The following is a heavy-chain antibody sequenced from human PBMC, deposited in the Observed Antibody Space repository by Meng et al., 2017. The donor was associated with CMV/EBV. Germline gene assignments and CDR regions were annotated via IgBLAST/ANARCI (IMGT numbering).Heavy chain of an antibody. CDR3: ARADIVVVPAAIRYYYYGMDV. V-gene: IGHV4-34*01. J-gene: IGHJ6*02. D-gene: IGHD2-2*02. Sequence: SETLSLTCAVYGGSFSGYYWSWIRQPPGKGLEWIGEINHSGSTNYNPSLKSPVTISVDTSKNQFSLKLSSVTAADTAVYYCARADIVVVPAAIRYYYYGMDVWGQGTTVTVSS. CDR2: INHSGST. CDR1: GGSFSGYY.